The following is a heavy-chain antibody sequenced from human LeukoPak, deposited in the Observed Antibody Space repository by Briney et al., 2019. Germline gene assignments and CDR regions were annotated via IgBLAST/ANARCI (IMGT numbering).Heavy chain of an antibody. CDR2: IYYSGST. J-gene: IGHJ3*02. Sequence: PSETLSLTCTVSGGSISSYYWSWIRQPPGKGLEWIGYIYYSGSTNYNPSLKSRVTISVDTSKNQFSLKLSSVTAAYTAVYYCARHYRLEAFDIWGQGTMVTVSS. V-gene: IGHV4-59*01. D-gene: IGHD3-16*02. CDR3: ARHYRLEAFDI. CDR1: GGSISSYY.